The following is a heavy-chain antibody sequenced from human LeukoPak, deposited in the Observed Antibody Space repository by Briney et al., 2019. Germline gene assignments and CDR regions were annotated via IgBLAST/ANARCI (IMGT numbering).Heavy chain of an antibody. CDR2: ISHDGSDK. D-gene: IGHD4-17*01. J-gene: IGHJ3*02. Sequence: GGSLRLSCAASGFTLKIYPMHWVRQAPGKGLEWLSVISHDGSDKTNADSVKGRFIISRDNSKNAIYLQLNSLRPEDTAMYYCAREGVQTTVDAFDIWGLGTMVIVSS. V-gene: IGHV3-30*04. CDR3: AREGVQTTVDAFDI. CDR1: GFTLKIYP.